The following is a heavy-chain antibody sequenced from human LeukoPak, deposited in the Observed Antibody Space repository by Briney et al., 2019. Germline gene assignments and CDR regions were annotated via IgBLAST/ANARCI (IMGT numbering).Heavy chain of an antibody. CDR1: GYTLTELS. Sequence: ASVKVSCKVSGYTLTELSMHWVRQAPGKGLEWMGGFDPEDGETIYAQEFQGRVTMTEDTSTDTAYMELSSLRSEDTAVYYCATYYYDSSGYSLSDYWGQGTLVTVSS. V-gene: IGHV1-24*01. D-gene: IGHD3-22*01. CDR2: FDPEDGET. CDR3: ATYYYDSSGYSLSDY. J-gene: IGHJ4*02.